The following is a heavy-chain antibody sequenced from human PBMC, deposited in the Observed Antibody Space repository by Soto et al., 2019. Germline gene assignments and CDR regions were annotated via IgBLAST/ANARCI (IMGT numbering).Heavy chain of an antibody. CDR1: GYKFINYG. CDR3: ATALVIGWFDP. D-gene: IGHD1-26*01. CDR2: ISTNNGNT. Sequence: GPVKVSCKASGYKFINYGISWVRQAPGQGLEWMGWISTNNGNTNYGQKFQGRMSMTTDTSTSTAYMELRSLRSDDTAIYYCATALVIGWFDPWGPGTQVTVSS. J-gene: IGHJ5*02. V-gene: IGHV1-18*01.